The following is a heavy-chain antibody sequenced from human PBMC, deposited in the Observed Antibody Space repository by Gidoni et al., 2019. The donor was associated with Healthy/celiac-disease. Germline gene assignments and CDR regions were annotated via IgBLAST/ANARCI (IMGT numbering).Heavy chain of an antibody. CDR3: AKASGPSSLYGSELGYYYYYGMDV. CDR1: GFTFSSYA. D-gene: IGHD3-10*01. Sequence: EVQLLESGGGLVQPGGSLRLSCAASGFTFSSYAMRWVRPAPGKGLEWDSAISGSGGSTYYADSGKGRFTISRDNSKNTLYLQMNSLRAEDTAVYYCAKASGPSSLYGSELGYYYYYGMDVWGQGTTVTVSS. V-gene: IGHV3-23*01. CDR2: ISGSGGST. J-gene: IGHJ6*02.